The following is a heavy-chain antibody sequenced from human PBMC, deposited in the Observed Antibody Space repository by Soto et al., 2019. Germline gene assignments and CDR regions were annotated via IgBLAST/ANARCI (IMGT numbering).Heavy chain of an antibody. J-gene: IGHJ4*02. D-gene: IGHD1-1*01. Sequence: QITLKESGPSPVKPTQTLTVTCTFPGFSLSNSGVGVAWIRQPPGKALEWLALIYGDNDKQYSPSINTRLTSSQGTSKNPEVPTRTTMGPVGTATYFCAPCTLHVFRYPDPGTSAVFDSWGQGTLVTVSS. CDR2: IYGDNDK. CDR1: GFSLSNSGVG. V-gene: IGHV2-5*02. CDR3: APCTLHVFRYPDPGTSAVFDS.